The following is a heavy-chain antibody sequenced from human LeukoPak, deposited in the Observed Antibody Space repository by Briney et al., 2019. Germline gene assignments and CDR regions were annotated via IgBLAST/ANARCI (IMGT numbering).Heavy chain of an antibody. CDR2: INPSGGST. J-gene: IGHJ3*02. CDR3: ARASPRVFDI. V-gene: IGHV1-46*01. Sequence: ASVKVSCTASGYTFTSYYMHWVRQAPGQGLEWMGIINPSGGSTSYAQKLQGRVTMTTDTSTSTAYMELRSLRSDDTAVYYCARASPRVFDIWGQGTMVTVSS. CDR1: GYTFTSYY.